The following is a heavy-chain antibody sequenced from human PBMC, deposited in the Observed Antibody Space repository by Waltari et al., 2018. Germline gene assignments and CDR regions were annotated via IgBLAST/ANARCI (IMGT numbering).Heavy chain of an antibody. CDR2: VDPEDGET. CDR1: GYTCTDYY. J-gene: IGHJ3*02. D-gene: IGHD7-27*01. CDR3: ATVGAANCGSLHAFDI. V-gene: IGHV1-69-2*01. Sequence: EVQLVQSGAEVKKPGATVKISCKASGYTCTDYYMHWVQQDPGKGLGWMGRVDPEDGETIYAEKFQGRVTITADTSTDTAYMELISLRSEDTAVYYCATVGAANCGSLHAFDIWGQGTMVTVSS.